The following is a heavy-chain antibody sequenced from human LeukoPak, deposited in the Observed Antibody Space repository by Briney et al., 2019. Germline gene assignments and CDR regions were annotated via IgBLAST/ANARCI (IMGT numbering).Heavy chain of an antibody. D-gene: IGHD6-13*01. CDR2: IIGSGSST. CDR1: GFTFSSYA. CDR3: AKDRAQQLVLDF. V-gene: IGHV3-23*01. Sequence: GGSLRLSCAASGFTFSSYAMSWVRQARGKGLEWVSAIIGSGSSTYYADSVKGRFTISRDNSKNTLFLQMNSLRAEDTAVYYCAKDRAQQLVLDFWGQGTLVTVSS. J-gene: IGHJ4*02.